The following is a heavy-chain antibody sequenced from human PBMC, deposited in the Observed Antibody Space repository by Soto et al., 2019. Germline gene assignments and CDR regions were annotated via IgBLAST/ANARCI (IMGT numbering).Heavy chain of an antibody. CDR3: ERHIQGRQLVRD. Sequence: QLQLQESGPGLVKPSETLSLTCTVSGGSISSSSYYWGWIRQPPGKGLEWIGSVYYSGSTYYNPSLKSRVTISVDTSKNQFSLKLSSVTAADTAVYYCERHIQGRQLVRDWGQGTLVNVSS. D-gene: IGHD6-13*01. CDR2: VYYSGST. J-gene: IGHJ4*02. CDR1: GGSISSSSYY. V-gene: IGHV4-39*01.